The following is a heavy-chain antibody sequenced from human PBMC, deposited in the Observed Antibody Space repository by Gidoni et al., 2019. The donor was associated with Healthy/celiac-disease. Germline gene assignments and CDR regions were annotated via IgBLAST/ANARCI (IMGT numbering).Heavy chain of an antibody. J-gene: IGHJ4*02. CDR1: GGSISSYY. Sequence: QVQLQESGPGLVTPSETLSLTCTVSGGSISSYYLSWIRQPPGKGLEWIGYIYYSGSTNYNPALKSRVTISVDTSKNQFSLKLSSVTAADTAVYYCARLNVILTRGFDYWGQGTLVTVSS. CDR2: IYYSGST. V-gene: IGHV4-59*08. CDR3: ARLNVILTRGFDY. D-gene: IGHD3-9*01.